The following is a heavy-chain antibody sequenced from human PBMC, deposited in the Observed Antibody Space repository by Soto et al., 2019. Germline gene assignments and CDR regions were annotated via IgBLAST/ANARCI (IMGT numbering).Heavy chain of an antibody. CDR2: IYYSGST. CDR1: GGSISSYY. D-gene: IGHD3-10*01. Sequence: SETLSLTCTVSGGSISSYYWSWIRQPPGKGLEWIGYIYYSGSTNYNPSLKSRVTISVDTSKNQFSLKLNSMTAADTAVYYCAIHNYGSGSTYFDYWGQGTLVPVSS. CDR3: AIHNYGSGSTYFDY. J-gene: IGHJ4*02. V-gene: IGHV4-59*08.